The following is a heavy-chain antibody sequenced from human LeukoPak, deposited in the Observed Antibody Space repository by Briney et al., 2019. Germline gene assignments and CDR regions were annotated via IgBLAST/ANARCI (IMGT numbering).Heavy chain of an antibody. V-gene: IGHV3-23*01. CDR2: ISGSGGRT. D-gene: IGHD3-22*01. Sequence: GGSLRLSCAASGFTFSSYAMSWVRQAPGKGLEWVSTISGSGGRTYYPDSVKGRFIISRDDSKNMLFLQMNSLRAEDTAIYYCAKVQAPDSSGFYCYYDYWGQGTLVSVSS. J-gene: IGHJ4*03. CDR3: AKVQAPDSSGFYCYYDY. CDR1: GFTFSSYA.